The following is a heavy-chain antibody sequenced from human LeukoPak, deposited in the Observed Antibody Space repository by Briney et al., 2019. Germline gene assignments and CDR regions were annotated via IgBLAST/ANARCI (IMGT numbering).Heavy chain of an antibody. CDR3: ARDKGEGQLLYGYLGYMDV. D-gene: IGHD2-2*02. V-gene: IGHV3-30-3*01. CDR2: ISYDGSNK. CDR1: GFTFSSYA. Sequence: GGSLRLSCAASGFTFSSYAMHWVRQAPGKGLEWVAVISYDGSNKYYADSVKGRFTISRDNSKNTLYLQMNSLRAEDTAVYYCARDKGEGQLLYGYLGYMDVWGKGTTVTVSS. J-gene: IGHJ6*03.